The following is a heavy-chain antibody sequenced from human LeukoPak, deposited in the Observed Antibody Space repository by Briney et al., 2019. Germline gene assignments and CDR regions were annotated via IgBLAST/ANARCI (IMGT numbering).Heavy chain of an antibody. CDR3: AKVGTLRYFDGPLTHTHNYGMDV. J-gene: IGHJ6*04. D-gene: IGHD3-9*01. CDR1: GFTFSSYG. Sequence: GGSLRLSCAASGFTFSSYGMHWVRQAPGKGLEWVAVISYDGSNKYYADSVKGRFTISRDNSKNTLYLQMNSLRAEDTAVYYCAKVGTLRYFDGPLTHTHNYGMDVWGKGTTVTVSS. CDR2: ISYDGSNK. V-gene: IGHV3-30*18.